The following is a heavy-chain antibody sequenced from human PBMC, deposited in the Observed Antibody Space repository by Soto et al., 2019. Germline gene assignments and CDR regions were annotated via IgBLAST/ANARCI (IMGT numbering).Heavy chain of an antibody. D-gene: IGHD6-19*01. Sequence: QVQLVESGGGVVQPGRSLRLSCAASGFTFSSYAMHWVRQAPGKGLEWVAVISSDGSNKYYADSVKGRFTISRDNSKNTLYLQMNSLRAEDTAVYYCAREGQWLGTYYYYGMDVWGQGTTVTVSS. CDR2: ISSDGSNK. J-gene: IGHJ6*02. V-gene: IGHV3-30-3*01. CDR3: AREGQWLGTYYYYGMDV. CDR1: GFTFSSYA.